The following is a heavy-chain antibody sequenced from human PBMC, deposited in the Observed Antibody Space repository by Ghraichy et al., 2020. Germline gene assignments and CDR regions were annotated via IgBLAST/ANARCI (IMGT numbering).Heavy chain of an antibody. J-gene: IGHJ5*02. V-gene: IGHV3-33*01. CDR2: IWYDGSNK. Sequence: GGSLRLSCAASGFTFSSYGMHWVHQAPGKGLEWVAVIWYDGSNKYYADSVKGRFTISRDNSKNTLYLQMNSLRAEDTAVYYCARGKLTNWFDPWGQGTLVTVSS. CDR1: GFTFSSYG. CDR3: ARGKLTNWFDP. D-gene: IGHD1-7*01.